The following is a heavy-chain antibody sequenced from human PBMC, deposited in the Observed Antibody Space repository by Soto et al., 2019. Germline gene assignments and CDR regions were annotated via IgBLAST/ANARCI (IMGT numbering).Heavy chain of an antibody. CDR3: AKRDCTNGVCYTGFDY. J-gene: IGHJ4*02. D-gene: IGHD2-8*01. V-gene: IGHV4-4*02. Sequence: SETLSLTCAVSSGSISSSNWWSWVRQPPGKGLEWIGEIYHSGSTNYNPSLKSRVTISVDKSKNQFSLKLSSVTAADTAVYYCAKRDCTNGVCYTGFDYWGQGTLVTVSS. CDR2: IYHSGST. CDR1: SGSISSSNW.